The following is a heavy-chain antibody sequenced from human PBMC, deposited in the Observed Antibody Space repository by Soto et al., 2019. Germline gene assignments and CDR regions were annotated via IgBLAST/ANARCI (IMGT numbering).Heavy chain of an antibody. CDR2: MNTNSGNT. Sequence: QVQLVQSGAEVKKPGASVKVSCKASGYTFTSYDINWVRQATGQGLEWMGWMNTNSGNTGYAQKFQGRVTMTRNTTISTGYMELSSLSSEDTPVSYCARGPTGDGDYFLDYWGQGTLVTVSS. D-gene: IGHD4-17*01. CDR3: ARGPTGDGDYFLDY. J-gene: IGHJ4*02. V-gene: IGHV1-8*01. CDR1: GYTFTSYD.